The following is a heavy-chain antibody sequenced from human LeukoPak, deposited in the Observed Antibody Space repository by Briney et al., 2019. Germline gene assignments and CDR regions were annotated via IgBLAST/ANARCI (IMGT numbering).Heavy chain of an antibody. J-gene: IGHJ3*02. CDR1: GGTFSSYA. Sequence: GASVKVSCKASGGTFSSYAISWVRQAPGQGLEWMGGIIPIFGTANYAQKFQGRVTITADESTSTAYMELSSLRSEDTAVYYCATDLRGSGSLDAFDIWGQGTMVTVSS. CDR2: IIPIFGTA. CDR3: ATDLRGSGSLDAFDI. D-gene: IGHD3-10*01. V-gene: IGHV1-69*01.